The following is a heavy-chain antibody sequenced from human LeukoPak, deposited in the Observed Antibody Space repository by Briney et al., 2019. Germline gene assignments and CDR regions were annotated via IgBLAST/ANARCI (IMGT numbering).Heavy chain of an antibody. V-gene: IGHV4-61*02. Sequence: ASETLSLTCTVSGGSISSSSYYWSWIRQPAGKGLEWIGRIYTSGSTNYNPSLKSRVTISVDTSKNQFSLKLSSVTAADTAVYYCARSFHGFDPWGQGTLVTVSS. CDR1: GGSISSSSYY. J-gene: IGHJ5*02. CDR2: IYTSGST. CDR3: ARSFHGFDP.